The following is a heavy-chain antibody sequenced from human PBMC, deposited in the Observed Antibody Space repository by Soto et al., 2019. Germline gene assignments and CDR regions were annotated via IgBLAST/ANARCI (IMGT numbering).Heavy chain of an antibody. J-gene: IGHJ4*02. CDR2: INHSGSA. D-gene: IGHD1-26*01. CDR1: GGSFRDYS. CDR3: ARGLISGSHYSGGWYYFDS. V-gene: IGHV4-34*01. Sequence: PSETLCVTWDVVGGSFRDYSGTWIRKTPGKGLQWIGQINHSGSANYNPSLKSRVTISVHTSSSQFSLELSSVTAADTAVYYCARGLISGSHYSGGWYYFDSWGQGTQVTVSS.